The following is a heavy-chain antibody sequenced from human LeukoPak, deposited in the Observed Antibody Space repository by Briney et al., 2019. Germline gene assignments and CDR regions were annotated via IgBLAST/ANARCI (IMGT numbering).Heavy chain of an antibody. J-gene: IGHJ3*02. V-gene: IGHV3-74*01. CDR1: GFTFRSYW. Sequence: QPGGSLRLSCAPSGFTFRSYWMHWVRHAPGKGLVWVSRINSDGSSTSYADSVKGRFTISRDNAKNTLYLQMNSLRAEDTAVYHCARDRGGSAFDILGQGTMVTVSS. CDR2: INSDGSST. D-gene: IGHD3-10*01. CDR3: ARDRGGSAFDI.